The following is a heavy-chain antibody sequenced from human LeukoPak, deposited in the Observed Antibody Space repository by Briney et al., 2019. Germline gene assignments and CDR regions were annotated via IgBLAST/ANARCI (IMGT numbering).Heavy chain of an antibody. CDR2: IYHSGST. J-gene: IGHJ5*02. V-gene: IGHV4-30-2*01. CDR1: GGSISSGDYS. D-gene: IGHD4-17*01. CDR3: ARDHLYGDSSWFDP. Sequence: SQTLSLTCAVSGGSISSGDYSWSWIRQPPGKGLEWIGYIYHSGSTYYNPSLKSRVTISVDRSKNQFSLKLSSVTAADTAVYYCARDHLYGDSSWFDPWGQGTLVTVSS.